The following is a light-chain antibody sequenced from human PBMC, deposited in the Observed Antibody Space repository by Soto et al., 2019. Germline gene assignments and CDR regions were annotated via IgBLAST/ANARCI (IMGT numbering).Light chain of an antibody. CDR2: DAS. CDR1: QSVSSY. CDR3: HQYENWPQT. J-gene: IGKJ1*01. V-gene: IGKV3-11*01. Sequence: EIVLTQSPATLSLSPWERATLSCGASQSVSSYLAWYQQKPGQAPRLLIYDASNRATGIPARFSGSGSGTEFTLTISSLQSEDFALYYCHQYENWPQTFGQGTRWIS.